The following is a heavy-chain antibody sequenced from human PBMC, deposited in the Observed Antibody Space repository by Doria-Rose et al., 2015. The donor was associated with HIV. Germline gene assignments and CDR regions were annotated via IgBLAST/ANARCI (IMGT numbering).Heavy chain of an antibody. CDR1: GVSLSSPGMG. J-gene: IGHJ4*02. CDR2: IISDDDR. D-gene: IGHD6-13*01. CDR3: ARIKSSRWYHKYYFDF. V-gene: IGHV2-26*01. Sequence: QVTLKESGPVLVKPTETLTLTCTVSGVSLSSPGMGVSWIRQPPGKALEWLANIISDDDRSYQTSLKSRLTIARGTSKSQVVLTMTDVDPVDTATYYCARIKSSRWYHKYYFDFWGQGTLVIVSA.